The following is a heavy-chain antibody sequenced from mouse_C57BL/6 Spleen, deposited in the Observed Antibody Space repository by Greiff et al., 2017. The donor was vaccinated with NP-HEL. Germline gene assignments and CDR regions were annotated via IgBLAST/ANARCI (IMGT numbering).Heavy chain of an antibody. J-gene: IGHJ4*01. CDR1: GYTFTSYW. D-gene: IGHD2-1*01. Sequence: QVQLQQPGAELVKPGASVKLSCKASGYTFTSYWMHWVKQRPGQGLEWIGMIHSNSGSTNYNEKFKSKATLTVDKSSSTAYMQLSSLTSEDSAVYYCARAIYYGNPYAMDYWGQGTSVTVSS. V-gene: IGHV1-64*01. CDR3: ARAIYYGNPYAMDY. CDR2: IHSNSGST.